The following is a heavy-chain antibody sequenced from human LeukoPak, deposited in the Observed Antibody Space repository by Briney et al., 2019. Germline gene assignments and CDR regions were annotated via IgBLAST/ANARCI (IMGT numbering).Heavy chain of an antibody. Sequence: ASVKVSCKASGYTFTSYDINWVRQATRQGLEWMGWMNPNSGNTGYAQKFQGRVTMTRNTSISTAYMELSSLRSEDTAVYYCAGASYYDSSGYYYVNFDYWGQGTLVTVSS. V-gene: IGHV1-8*01. D-gene: IGHD3-22*01. CDR3: AGASYYDSSGYYYVNFDY. CDR1: GYTFTSYD. J-gene: IGHJ4*02. CDR2: MNPNSGNT.